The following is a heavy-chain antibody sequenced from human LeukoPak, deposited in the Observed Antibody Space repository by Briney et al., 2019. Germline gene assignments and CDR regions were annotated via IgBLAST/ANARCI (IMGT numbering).Heavy chain of an antibody. D-gene: IGHD3-3*01. Sequence: PGGSLRLSCAASGFTFSSYSMNWVRQAPGKGLEWVSYISSSSTIYYADSVKGRFTISRDNAKNSLYLQMNSLRAEDTAVYYCARDFDFWSGYYSDYWGQGTLVTVSS. CDR2: ISSSSTI. V-gene: IGHV3-48*01. CDR3: ARDFDFWSGYYSDY. J-gene: IGHJ4*02. CDR1: GFTFSSYS.